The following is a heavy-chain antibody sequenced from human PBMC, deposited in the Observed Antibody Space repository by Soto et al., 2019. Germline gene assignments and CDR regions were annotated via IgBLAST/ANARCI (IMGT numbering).Heavy chain of an antibody. CDR3: ARVRLGAPTRYFDY. D-gene: IGHD1-26*01. J-gene: IGHJ4*02. V-gene: IGHV3-72*01. CDR2: IKNKANGYKT. Sequence: EVQVVESGGGLVQPGGSLRLSCVASGFTFSDYYMDWVRQAPGKGLEWVGRIKNKANGYKTEYAASVEGRITISRDDSKNSLSLQINSLKTEDTAVYYCARVRLGAPTRYFDYWGQGALVTVSS. CDR1: GFTFSDYY.